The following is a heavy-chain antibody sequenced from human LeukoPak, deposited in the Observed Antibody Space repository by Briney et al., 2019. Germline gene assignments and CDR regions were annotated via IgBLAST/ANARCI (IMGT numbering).Heavy chain of an antibody. Sequence: AASVKVSCKASGGTFSSYAISWVRQAPGQGLEWMGGIIPIFGTANYAQKFQGRVTITTDESTSTAYMELSSLRSEDTAVYFCATIVSGVDDYFYYYMDVWGKGTPVTVSS. D-gene: IGHD2/OR15-2a*01. CDR3: ATIVSGVDDYFYYYMDV. CDR1: GGTFSSYA. CDR2: IIPIFGTA. J-gene: IGHJ6*03. V-gene: IGHV1-69*05.